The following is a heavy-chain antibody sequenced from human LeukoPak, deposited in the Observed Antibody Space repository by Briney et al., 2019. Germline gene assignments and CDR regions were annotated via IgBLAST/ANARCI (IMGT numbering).Heavy chain of an antibody. D-gene: IGHD2-2*01. J-gene: IGHJ3*02. CDR3: ARVRFPLYCSSTSCYVGDAFDI. Sequence: GASVKVSCKASGYTFTSYGISWVRQAPGQGLEWMGWISAYNGNTNYAQKLQGRVTMTTDTSTSTAYMELRSLRSDDTAVYYCARVRFPLYCSSTSCYVGDAFDIWGQGTMVTVSS. V-gene: IGHV1-18*01. CDR1: GYTFTSYG. CDR2: ISAYNGNT.